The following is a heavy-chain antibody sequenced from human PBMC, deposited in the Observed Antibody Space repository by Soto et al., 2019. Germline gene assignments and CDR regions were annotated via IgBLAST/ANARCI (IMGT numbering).Heavy chain of an antibody. J-gene: IGHJ4*02. CDR3: ARGGAFGELFTPPHFDY. Sequence: EVQLVESGEGLVQPGGSLRLSCAASGFTFSSYAMHWVRQAPGKGLEYVSAISSNGGSTYYADSVKGRFTISRDNSKNTLYLQMGSLRAEDMAVYYCARGGAFGELFTPPHFDYWGQGTLVTVSS. D-gene: IGHD3-10*01. V-gene: IGHV3-64*02. CDR2: ISSNGGST. CDR1: GFTFSSYA.